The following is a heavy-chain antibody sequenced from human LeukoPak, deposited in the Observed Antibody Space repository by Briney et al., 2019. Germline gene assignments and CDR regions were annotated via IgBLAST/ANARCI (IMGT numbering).Heavy chain of an antibody. CDR3: ARGSLLWFGELLRYYGMDG. J-gene: IGHJ6*04. D-gene: IGHD3-10*01. V-gene: IGHV1-69*06. CDR1: GGTCSSYA. Sequence: ASVKLSCKASGGTCSSYAISWVRHAPGQGLEWMRGIIPIFGTANYAQKFQGRVTITADKSTSTAYMELSSLRSEDMAVYYCARGSLLWFGELLRYYGMDGWGKGTTVTVPS. CDR2: IIPIFGTA.